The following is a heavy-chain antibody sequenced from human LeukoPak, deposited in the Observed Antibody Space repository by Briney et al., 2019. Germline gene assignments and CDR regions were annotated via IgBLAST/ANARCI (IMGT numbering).Heavy chain of an antibody. D-gene: IGHD6-25*01. Sequence: ASANVSCKASGYTFTSYDINWVRQATGQGLERMGWMNPNSSNTGYAQKFQGRVTMTRNTSISTAYMELSSLRSEDTAVYYCARGSGTKSYWFDPWGQGTLVTVSS. CDR3: ARGSGTKSYWFDP. CDR2: MNPNSSNT. CDR1: GYTFTSYD. V-gene: IGHV1-8*01. J-gene: IGHJ5*02.